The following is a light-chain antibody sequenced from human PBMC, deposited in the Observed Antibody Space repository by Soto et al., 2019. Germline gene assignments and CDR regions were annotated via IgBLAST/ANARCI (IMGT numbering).Light chain of an antibody. V-gene: IGLV2-23*03. CDR3: CSYAGSSTFGVV. Sequence: QSALTQPASVSGSPGQSITISCTGNSSDVGSYNLVSWYQQHPGKAPKLMIYEGSKRPSGVSNRFSGSKSGNTASLTISGLQAEDEADYYCCSYAGSSTFGVVFGGGTQLTVL. CDR1: SSDVGSYNL. CDR2: EGS. J-gene: IGLJ2*01.